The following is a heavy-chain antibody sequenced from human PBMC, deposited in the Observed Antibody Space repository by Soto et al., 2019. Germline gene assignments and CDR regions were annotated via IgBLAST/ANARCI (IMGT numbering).Heavy chain of an antibody. CDR3: ARGPEYNSGWYYFDY. CDR2: IIPLFDTP. CDR1: GDSFSRFA. V-gene: IGHV1-69*12. D-gene: IGHD6-19*01. Sequence: VQLVQSGAEVKKPGSSVTVSCKTSGDSFSRFAVSWVRQAPGQGLEWMGGIIPLFDTPNYAQKFRGRVTITADESTGTAILELSSLTSDDTAIYYCARGPEYNSGWYYFDYWGQGTLVSVSS. J-gene: IGHJ4*02.